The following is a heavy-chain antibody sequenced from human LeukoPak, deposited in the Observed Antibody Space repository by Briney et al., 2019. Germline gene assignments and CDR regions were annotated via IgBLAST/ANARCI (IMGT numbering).Heavy chain of an antibody. Sequence: GASVKVSCKASGYTFTSYDINWVRQATGQGLEWMGWMNPNSGNTGYAQKFQGRVTMTRNTSISTAYMELSSLRSEDTAVYYCARGLKEELCSDYWGQGTLVTVSS. CDR3: ARGLKEELCSDY. CDR2: MNPNSGNT. CDR1: GYTFTSYD. J-gene: IGHJ4*02. V-gene: IGHV1-8*01. D-gene: IGHD3-10*02.